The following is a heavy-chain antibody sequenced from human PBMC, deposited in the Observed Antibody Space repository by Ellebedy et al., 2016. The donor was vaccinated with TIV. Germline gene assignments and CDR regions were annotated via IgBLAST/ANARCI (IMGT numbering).Heavy chain of an antibody. V-gene: IGHV4-34*01. CDR2: INHSGST. CDR1: GGSFSGYY. D-gene: IGHD2-15*01. CDR3: ARGRYCSGGSCSLLVSYRSYYYYYGMDV. Sequence: SETLSLXXAVYGGSFSGYYWSWIRQPPGKGLEWIGEINHSGSTNYNPSLKSRVTISVDTSKNQFSLKLSSVTAADTAVYYCARGRYCSGGSCSLLVSYRSYYYYYGMDVWGQGTTVTVSS. J-gene: IGHJ6*02.